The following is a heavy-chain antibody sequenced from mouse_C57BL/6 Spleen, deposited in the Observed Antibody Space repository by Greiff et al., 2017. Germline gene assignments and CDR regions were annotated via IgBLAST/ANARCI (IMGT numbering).Heavy chain of an antibody. CDR1: GYTFTSYG. V-gene: IGHV1-81*01. Sequence: QVQLQQSGAELARPGASVQLSCKASGYTFTSYGISWVKQRTGQGLEWIGEIYPRSGNTYYNEKFKGKATLTADKSSSTAYMELRSLTSEDSAVFFCARSEGEPMDYWGQGTSVTVSS. D-gene: IGHD2-13*01. CDR3: ARSEGEPMDY. J-gene: IGHJ4*01. CDR2: IYPRSGNT.